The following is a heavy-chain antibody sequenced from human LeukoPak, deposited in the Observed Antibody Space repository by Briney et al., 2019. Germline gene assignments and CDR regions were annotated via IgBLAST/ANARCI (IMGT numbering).Heavy chain of an antibody. J-gene: IGHJ6*03. CDR1: GYTFTSYY. D-gene: IGHD4-11*01. V-gene: IGHV1-46*03. Sequence: ASVKVSYKASGYTFTSYYMHWVRQAPGQGLEWMGIINPSGGSTSYAQKFQGRVTMTRDTSTSTVYMELSSLRSEDTAVYYCARGGGTVRHYYYYMDVWGKGTTVTVSS. CDR3: ARGGGTVRHYYYYMDV. CDR2: INPSGGST.